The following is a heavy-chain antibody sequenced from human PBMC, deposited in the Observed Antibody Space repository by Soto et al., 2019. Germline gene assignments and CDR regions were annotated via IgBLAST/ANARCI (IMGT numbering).Heavy chain of an antibody. Sequence: QVQLQESGPGLVKPSQTLSLTCTVSGGSISSGGYYWSWIRQPPGKGLEWIGYIYYSGSTYYNPSHKSRGTISVDTSKNQFSLKLSSVTAADTAVYYCAREPLPYYYDSRGYSGDAFDIWGQGTMVTVSS. CDR1: GGSISSGGYY. J-gene: IGHJ3*02. CDR3: AREPLPYYYDSRGYSGDAFDI. D-gene: IGHD3-22*01. V-gene: IGHV4-31*03. CDR2: IYYSGST.